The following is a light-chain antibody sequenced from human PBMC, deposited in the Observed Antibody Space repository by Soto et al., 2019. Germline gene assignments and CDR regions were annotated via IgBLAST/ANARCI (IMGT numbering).Light chain of an antibody. CDR1: QDISNY. J-gene: IGKJ2*01. CDR2: AAS. V-gene: IGKV1-27*01. Sequence: DIQMTQSPSALSASVGDRVTITCRASQDISNYLAWYQQKPGKAPKLLIYAASTLQSGVPSRFSGSGSGTEFTLTISSLQPADVATYYCQKYNSAPVPFGQGTKLEIK. CDR3: QKYNSAPVP.